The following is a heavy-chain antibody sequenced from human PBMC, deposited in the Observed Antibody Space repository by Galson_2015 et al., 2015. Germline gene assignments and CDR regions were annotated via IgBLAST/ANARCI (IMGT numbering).Heavy chain of an antibody. J-gene: IGHJ4*02. V-gene: IGHV1-69*13. CDR3: AGEHIAVAGLFDY. Sequence: SVKVSCKASGGTFSSYATSWARQAPGQGLEWMGGIIPIFGTANYAQKFQGRVTITADESTSTAYMELSSLRSEDTAVYYCAGEHIAVAGLFDYWGQGTLVTVSS. D-gene: IGHD6-19*01. CDR2: IIPIFGTA. CDR1: GGTFSSYA.